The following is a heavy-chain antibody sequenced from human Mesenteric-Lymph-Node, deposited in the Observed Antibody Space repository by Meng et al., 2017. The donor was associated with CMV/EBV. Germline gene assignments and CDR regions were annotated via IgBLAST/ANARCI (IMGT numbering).Heavy chain of an antibody. CDR3: AINIAVAGFNF. CDR1: GFTFSSYS. D-gene: IGHD6-13*01. Sequence: GGSLRLSCAASGFTFSSYSMNWVRQAPGKGLEWVSSISSDSVYIYYADSVKGRFTISRDNAKNSLYLQMNSLRAEDAVVYYCAINIAVAGFNFWGQGTLVTVSS. J-gene: IGHJ4*02. V-gene: IGHV3-21*01. CDR2: ISSDSVYI.